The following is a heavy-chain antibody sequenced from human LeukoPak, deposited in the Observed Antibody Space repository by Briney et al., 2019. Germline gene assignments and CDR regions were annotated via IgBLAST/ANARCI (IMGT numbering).Heavy chain of an antibody. Sequence: PGGSLRLSCAASRFTFSSYAMSWVRQAPGKGLEWVSGISGSGGSTYYADSVKGRVTISRDNSKNTLYLQMNSLRAEDTAVYYCAKNMNYYYYYGMDVWGQGTTVTVSS. J-gene: IGHJ6*02. CDR2: ISGSGGST. CDR3: AKNMNYYYYYGMDV. V-gene: IGHV3-23*01. D-gene: IGHD1/OR15-1a*01. CDR1: RFTFSSYA.